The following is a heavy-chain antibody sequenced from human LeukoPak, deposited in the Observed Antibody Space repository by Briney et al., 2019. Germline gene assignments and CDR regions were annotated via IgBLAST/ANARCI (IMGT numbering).Heavy chain of an antibody. J-gene: IGHJ3*02. CDR2: ISSSSSTI. Sequence: QPGGSLRLSCAASGFTFSSYSMNWVRQAPGKGLEWVSYISSSSSTIYYADSVKGRFTISRDNAKNSLYLQMNSLRAEDTAVYYCARLCGGDCYYAFDIWGQGTMVTVSS. D-gene: IGHD2-21*02. V-gene: IGHV3-48*04. CDR3: ARLCGGDCYYAFDI. CDR1: GFTFSSYS.